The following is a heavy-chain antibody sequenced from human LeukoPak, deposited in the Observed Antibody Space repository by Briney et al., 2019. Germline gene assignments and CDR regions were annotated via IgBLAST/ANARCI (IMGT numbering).Heavy chain of an antibody. J-gene: IGHJ4*02. D-gene: IGHD6-19*01. CDR1: GFTFDDYA. CDR3: ASSHSSGWYYFDY. V-gene: IGHV3-43*02. Sequence: GGSLRLSCAASGFTFDDYAMHWVRQAPGKGLEWVSLISGDGGSTYYADSVKGRFTISRDDSKNSLYLQMNSLRAEDTAVYYCASSHSSGWYYFDYWGQGTLVTVSS. CDR2: ISGDGGST.